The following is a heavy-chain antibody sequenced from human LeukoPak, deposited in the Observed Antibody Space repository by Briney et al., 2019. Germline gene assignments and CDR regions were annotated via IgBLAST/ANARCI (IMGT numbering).Heavy chain of an antibody. CDR1: GFTFSSYW. Sequence: GGSLRLSCAASGFTFSSYWMSWVCQARGKGLEXXXXXKQDGSEKYYVDSVKGRFTISRDNAKNSLYLQMNSLKAEDTAVYYCAREDDYGDYDGGYNYWGQGTLLTVSS. J-gene: IGHJ4*02. D-gene: IGHD4-17*01. CDR3: AREDDYGDYDGGYNY. V-gene: IGHV3-7*03. CDR2: XKQDGSEK.